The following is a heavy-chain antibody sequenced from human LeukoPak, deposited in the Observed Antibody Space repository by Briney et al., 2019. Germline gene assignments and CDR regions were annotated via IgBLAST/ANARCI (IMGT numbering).Heavy chain of an antibody. CDR1: GGSISSTNYY. D-gene: IGHD3-22*01. V-gene: IGHV4-39*07. CDR3: ASSSYYYDSSGYYNFDP. J-gene: IGHJ5*02. CDR2: IYYRGST. Sequence: SETLSLTCTVSGGSISSTNYYWGWVRQPPGKGLEWIGSIYYRGSTYYNPSLKSRVTISVDTSKNQFSLKLSSVTAADTAVYYCASSSYYYDSSGYYNFDPWGQGTLVTVSS.